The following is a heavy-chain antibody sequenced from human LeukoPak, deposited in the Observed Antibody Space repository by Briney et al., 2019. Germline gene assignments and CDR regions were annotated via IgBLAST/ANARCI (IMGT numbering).Heavy chain of an antibody. CDR2: IDSDGSSP. Sequence: GGSLRLSCAASGFTFSSYWMHWVRQAPGRGLVWVSRIDSDGSSPTYADSVKGRFTISRDNAKNTLFLQMNSLRAEDTAVYYCARSNYFFDSWGQGTLVTVSS. CDR3: ARSNYFFDS. J-gene: IGHJ4*02. D-gene: IGHD4-4*01. CDR1: GFTFSSYW. V-gene: IGHV3-74*01.